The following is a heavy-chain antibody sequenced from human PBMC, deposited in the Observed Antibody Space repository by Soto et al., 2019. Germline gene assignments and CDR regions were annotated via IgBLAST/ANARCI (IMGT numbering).Heavy chain of an antibody. CDR2: ISYDGSNK. D-gene: IGHD3-22*01. Sequence: QVQLVESGGGVVQPGRSLRLSCAASGFTFSSYGMHWVRQAPGKGLEWVAVISYDGSNKYYADSVKGLFTISRDTSKNTLYLQMSSLRAEDTAVYYCAKICDYSSGDACDVWSQGTIVTVAS. CDR1: GFTFSSYG. J-gene: IGHJ3*01. CDR3: AKICDYSSGDACDV. V-gene: IGHV3-30*18.